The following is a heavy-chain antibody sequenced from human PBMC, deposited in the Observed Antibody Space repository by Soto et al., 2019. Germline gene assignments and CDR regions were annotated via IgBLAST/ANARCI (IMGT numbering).Heavy chain of an antibody. V-gene: IGHV1-69*06. D-gene: IGHD2-21*01. J-gene: IGHJ5*02. CDR2: IIPIFATP. CDR1: GGFNSYS. CDR3: ARGGPVIIPEATNWFDP. Sequence: QVQLVQSGPEVKKPGSSVKVSCKGSGGFNSYSISWVRQAPGQGPEWMGGIIPIFATPTYAQKFQGRVTITEDKSTSTAYMELSRLTSEETAVYYCARGGPVIIPEATNWFDPWGQGTLVSVSS.